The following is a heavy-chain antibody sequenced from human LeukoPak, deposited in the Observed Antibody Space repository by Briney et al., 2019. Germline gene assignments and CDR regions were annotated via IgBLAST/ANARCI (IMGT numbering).Heavy chain of an antibody. CDR2: IIPIFGTA. Sequence: SVKVSCKASGGTFSSYAISWVRQAPGQGLEWMGGIIPIFGTANYAQKFQGRVTITADESTSTAYMELSSLRSEDTAVYYCASPGVRFLEWLSSFDYWGQGTLVTVSS. J-gene: IGHJ4*02. CDR1: GGTFSSYA. V-gene: IGHV1-69*13. CDR3: ASPGVRFLEWLSSFDY. D-gene: IGHD3-3*01.